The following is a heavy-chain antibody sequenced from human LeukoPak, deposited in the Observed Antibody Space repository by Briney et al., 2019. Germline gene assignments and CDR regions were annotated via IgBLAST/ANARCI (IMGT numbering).Heavy chain of an antibody. CDR3: ARDRGSLLGFFDY. D-gene: IGHD3-10*01. CDR1: GGSISSGGYY. CDR2: IYYSGST. Sequence: SETLSLTCTVSGGSISSGGYYWSWIRQHPGKGLEWIGYIYYSGSTYYNPSLKSRVTISVDTSKSQFSLKLSSVTAADTAVYYCARDRGSLLGFFDYWGQGTLVTVSS. V-gene: IGHV4-31*03. J-gene: IGHJ4*02.